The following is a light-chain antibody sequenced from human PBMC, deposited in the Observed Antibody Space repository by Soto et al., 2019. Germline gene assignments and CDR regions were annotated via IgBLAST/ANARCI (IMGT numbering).Light chain of an antibody. CDR2: SNN. CDR1: SSNIGSNA. V-gene: IGLV1-44*01. J-gene: IGLJ2*01. Sequence: QSVLTQPPSASGTPGQRVTISCSGSSSNIGSNAVNWYQQLPGTAPKLLIYSNNQRPSGVPDRFSGSKSGTSASLAISGLQSEDEAHYFCAAWDDSLNGVIFGGGTKRTVL. CDR3: AAWDDSLNGVI.